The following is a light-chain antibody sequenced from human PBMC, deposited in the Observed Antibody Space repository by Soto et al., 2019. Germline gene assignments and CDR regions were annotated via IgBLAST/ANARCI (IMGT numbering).Light chain of an antibody. CDR2: GAS. CDR1: QSVSRN. CDR3: QQYNNWPLT. J-gene: IGKJ4*01. Sequence: EIVMTQSPATLSVSPGERATLSCRASQSVSRNLAWYQQKPGQAPRLLIYGASTRATGMPARFSGSGSGTEFTLTISSLQSEDFAVYYCQQYNNWPLTFSGGTKVDIK. V-gene: IGKV3-15*01.